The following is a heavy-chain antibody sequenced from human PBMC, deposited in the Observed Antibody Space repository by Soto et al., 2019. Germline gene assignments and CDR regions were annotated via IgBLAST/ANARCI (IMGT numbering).Heavy chain of an antibody. CDR2: IIPIFGTA. J-gene: IGHJ6*02. D-gene: IGHD3-10*01. Sequence: ASVKVSCKASGGTFTSYAISRVRQAPGQGLEWMGGIIPIFGTANYAQKFQGRVTITADESTSTAYMELSSLGSEDTAVYYCAKLADHGSGSNGPRTKYYYYYYGMDVWGQGTTVTVSS. CDR3: AKLADHGSGSNGPRTKYYYYYYGMDV. V-gene: IGHV1-69*13. CDR1: GGTFTSYA.